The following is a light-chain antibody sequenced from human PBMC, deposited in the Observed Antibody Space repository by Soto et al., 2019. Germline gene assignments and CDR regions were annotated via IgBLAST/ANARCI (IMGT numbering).Light chain of an antibody. Sequence: QSALTQPPSASGSPGQSVTISCTGTSSDVGAYDYVSWYQQHPGKAPKLMIFEVSKRPSGVPGRFSGSKSGNTASLTVSGLQSDDEGDYFCSSYAGSNNYVIFGGGTKVTVL. CDR3: SSYAGSNNYVI. V-gene: IGLV2-8*01. J-gene: IGLJ2*01. CDR1: SSDVGAYDY. CDR2: EVS.